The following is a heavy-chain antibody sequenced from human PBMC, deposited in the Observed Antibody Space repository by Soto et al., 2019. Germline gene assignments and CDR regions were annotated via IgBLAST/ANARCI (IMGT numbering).Heavy chain of an antibody. J-gene: IGHJ6*02. CDR3: AKDSTYDFWSGYYRYGMDV. V-gene: IGHV3-9*01. CDR2: ISWNSGSI. Sequence: GGSLRLSCAASGFTFDDYAMHWVRQAPGKGLEWVSGISWNSGSIGYADSVKGRFTISRDNAKNSLYLQMNSLRAEDTALYYCAKDSTYDFWSGYYRYGMDVWGQGTTVTVSS. D-gene: IGHD3-3*01. CDR1: GFTFDDYA.